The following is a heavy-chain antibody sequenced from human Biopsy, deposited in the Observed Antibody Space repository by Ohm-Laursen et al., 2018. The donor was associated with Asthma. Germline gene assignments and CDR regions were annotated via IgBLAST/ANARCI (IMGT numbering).Heavy chain of an antibody. Sequence: SETLSLTCTVSGGSITSSSYYWGWIRQPPGKGMEWIGSMYHSGSPYYHPSLKSRATISVDPWKNQLSLKMSSVTAADTAVYFCVRHQYSSSWSTFDYWGQGALVTVSS. CDR1: GGSITSSSYY. CDR3: VRHQYSSSWSTFDY. D-gene: IGHD3-22*01. J-gene: IGHJ4*02. CDR2: MYHSGSP. V-gene: IGHV4-39*01.